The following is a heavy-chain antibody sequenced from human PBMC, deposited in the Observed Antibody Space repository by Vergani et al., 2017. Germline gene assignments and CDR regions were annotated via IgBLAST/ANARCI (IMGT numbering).Heavy chain of an antibody. D-gene: IGHD2/OR15-2a*01. CDR1: EYSFGNYW. J-gene: IGHJ4*02. Sequence: EVALVQSGPEMRKPGESLKISCKRSEYSFGNYWIGWVRQMPGKGLECMGIIYPADSDTRYSPSFQGQVTISADKSISTAFLRWDSLKASDTALYYCARHTTYTDSWGQGTLVTVAS. V-gene: IGHV5-51*01. CDR2: IYPADSDT. CDR3: ARHTTYTDS.